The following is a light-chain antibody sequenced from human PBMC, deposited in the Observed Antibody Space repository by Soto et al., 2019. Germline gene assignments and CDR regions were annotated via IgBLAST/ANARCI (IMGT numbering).Light chain of an antibody. V-gene: IGKV1-17*01. CDR1: QGIRYA. CDR3: LQYNSPPLT. J-gene: IGKJ1*01. CDR2: GAS. Sequence: DIQMTQSPSSLSASVGDRVTITCRASQGIRYALGWYQQKPGTAPKRLIYGASILQNGVPSRFGGSGSGTEFTLTISSLQPEDFATYYCLQYNSPPLTLGQGTKVEI.